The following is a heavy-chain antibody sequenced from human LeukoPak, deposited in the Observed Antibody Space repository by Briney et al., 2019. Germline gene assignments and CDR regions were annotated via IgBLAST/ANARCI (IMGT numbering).Heavy chain of an antibody. CDR1: GGTFSSYA. CDR3: ARDTWLQLDY. J-gene: IGHJ4*02. Sequence: ASVKVSCKASGGTFSSYAISWVRQAPGQGLEWMGRIIPNFGTANYAQKFQGRVTITADKSTSTAYMELSSLRSEDTAVYYRARDTWLQLDYWGQGTLVTVSS. CDR2: IIPNFGTA. V-gene: IGHV1-69*06. D-gene: IGHD5-24*01.